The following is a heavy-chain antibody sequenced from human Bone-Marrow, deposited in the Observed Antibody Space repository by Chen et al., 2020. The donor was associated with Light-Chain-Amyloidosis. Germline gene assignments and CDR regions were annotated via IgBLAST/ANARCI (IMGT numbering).Heavy chain of an antibody. V-gene: IGHV4-34*01. CDR1: GGSISGYY. CDR2: INRSGST. Sequence: QVQLQQWGAGLLKPSETLSLTCAVHGGSISGYYWNWLRQSPGKGLEWIGEINRSGSTNYNPSLKSRVTMSVDTSKNQFSLKVNSVTAADTAVYYCARGCLDHWGQGTLVTVSS. CDR3: ARGCLDH. J-gene: IGHJ4*02.